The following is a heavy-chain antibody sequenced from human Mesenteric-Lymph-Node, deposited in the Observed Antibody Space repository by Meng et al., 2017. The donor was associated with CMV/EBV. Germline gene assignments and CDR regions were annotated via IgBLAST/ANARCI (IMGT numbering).Heavy chain of an antibody. D-gene: IGHD6-6*01. CDR3: AKVVLGRTPRAARIFYGMDV. V-gene: IGHV3-30*02. J-gene: IGHJ6*02. CDR2: IRYDGSNK. CDR1: GFTFSSYG. Sequence: GGSLRLSCAASGFTFSSYGMHWVRQAPGKGLEWVAFIRYDGSNKYYADSVKGRFTISRDNSKNTLYLQMNSLRAEDTAVYCCAKVVLGRTPRAARIFYGMDVWGQGTTVTVSS.